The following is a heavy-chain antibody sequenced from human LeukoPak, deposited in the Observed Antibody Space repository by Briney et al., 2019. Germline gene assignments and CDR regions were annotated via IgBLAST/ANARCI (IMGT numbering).Heavy chain of an antibody. CDR3: ARGEAPYYYDSSGYSHFDY. Sequence: GASVKVSCKASGYTFTGYYMHWVRQAPGQGLEWMGWINPNSGGTNYAQKFQGRVTMTRDTSISTAYMELSRLRSDDTAVYYCARGEAPYYYDSSGYSHFDYWGQGTLVTVSS. CDR2: INPNSGGT. CDR1: GYTFTGYY. D-gene: IGHD3-22*01. V-gene: IGHV1-2*02. J-gene: IGHJ4*02.